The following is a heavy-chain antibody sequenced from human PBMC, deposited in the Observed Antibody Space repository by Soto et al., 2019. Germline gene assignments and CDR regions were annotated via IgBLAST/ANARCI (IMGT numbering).Heavy chain of an antibody. V-gene: IGHV4-30-4*01. CDR1: GGSISSGDYY. J-gene: IGHJ6*02. CDR3: ARVRVAPNSGGMDV. Sequence: PSETLSLTCTVSGGSISSGDYYWSWIRQPPGKCLEWIGYIYYSGSTYYNPSLKSRVTISVDTSKNQFSLKLSSVTAADTAVYYCARVRVAPNSGGMDVWGQGTTVTV. D-gene: IGHD3-3*01. CDR2: IYYSGST.